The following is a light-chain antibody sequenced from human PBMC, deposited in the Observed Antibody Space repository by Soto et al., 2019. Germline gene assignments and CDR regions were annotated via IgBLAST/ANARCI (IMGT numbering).Light chain of an antibody. J-gene: IGKJ2*01. V-gene: IGKV1-5*03. Sequence: DIRMTQSPSTLSASVGDRVTITCRASESISRWVAWYQQKPGKAPKLLIYRASTLENGVPARISGSGSGTDFTLTISNLQPEDFATYYCQQYKSYSPYTFGQGTKLEIK. CDR2: RAS. CDR3: QQYKSYSPYT. CDR1: ESISRW.